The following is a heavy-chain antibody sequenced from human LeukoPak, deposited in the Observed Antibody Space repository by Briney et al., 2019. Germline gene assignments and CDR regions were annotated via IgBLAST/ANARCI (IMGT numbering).Heavy chain of an antibody. J-gene: IGHJ6*02. Sequence: SETLSLTCADYGGSFSGYYWSWSRQPPGKGLEWIGEINHSGSTNYNPSLKSRVTISVDTSKNQFSLKLSSVTAADTAVYYCARARAVAGTPYYYGMDVWGQGTTVTVSS. D-gene: IGHD6-19*01. V-gene: IGHV4-34*01. CDR2: INHSGST. CDR3: ARARAVAGTPYYYGMDV. CDR1: GGSFSGYY.